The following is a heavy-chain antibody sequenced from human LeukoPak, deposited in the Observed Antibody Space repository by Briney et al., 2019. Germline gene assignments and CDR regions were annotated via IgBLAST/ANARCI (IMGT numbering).Heavy chain of an antibody. D-gene: IGHD6-13*01. V-gene: IGHV4-59*01. CDR2: IYYSGST. J-gene: IGHJ4*02. Sequence: SDTLSLTCTVSGGSIRSYQWSWIRQPPGKGLEWIGYIYYSGSTNYNPSLKSRVTISVDTTKNQFTLRLTSMTAADTAVYSCARDQGPFYSRSWLDYWGQGTLVTVSS. CDR3: ARDQGPFYSRSWLDY. CDR1: GGSIRSYQ.